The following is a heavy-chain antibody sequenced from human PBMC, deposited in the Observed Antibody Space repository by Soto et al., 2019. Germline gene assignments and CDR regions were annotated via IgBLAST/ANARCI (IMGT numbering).Heavy chain of an antibody. D-gene: IGHD5-12*01. Sequence: EVQLAESGGGLVKPGGSLRLSCVASGFSFSNAWMNWVRQTPEKGLEWVGRIKTYTQGGATQYPASVKGRFIISRDDSKNTVYLQMSSLKIEETAVYYCTGGDIAGDFDFWGQGTLVTVSS. CDR3: TGGDIAGDFDF. CDR1: GFSFSNAW. V-gene: IGHV3-15*01. CDR2: IKTYTQGGAT. J-gene: IGHJ4*02.